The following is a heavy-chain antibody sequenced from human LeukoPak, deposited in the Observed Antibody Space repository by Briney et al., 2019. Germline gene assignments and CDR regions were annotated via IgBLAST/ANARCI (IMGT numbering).Heavy chain of an antibody. CDR1: GFTFSSKY. J-gene: IGHJ4*02. CDR2: IYSSGST. V-gene: IGHV3-53*01. CDR3: ARDRGGPEGD. Sequence: PGGSLRLSCAASGFTFSSKYMSWVRQAPGKGLEWVSVIYSSGSTYYADSVKGRFTISRDNSKNTLYLQMNSLRADDTAVYYCARDRGGPEGDWGQGTLVTVSS. D-gene: IGHD2-15*01.